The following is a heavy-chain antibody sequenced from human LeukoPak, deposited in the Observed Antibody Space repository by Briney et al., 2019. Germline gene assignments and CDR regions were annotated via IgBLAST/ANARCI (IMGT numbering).Heavy chain of an antibody. V-gene: IGHV3-23*01. CDR3: AKEQQLWLLGYFDY. CDR1: GFTFSNYA. Sequence: GGSLRLSCAASGFTFSNYAMSWVRQAPGKGLEWVSTISGSGGSTDYAESVKGRFTISRDNSKNTLYLQMNSLRAEDTAVYYCAKEQQLWLLGYFDYWGQGALVTVSS. CDR2: ISGSGGST. D-gene: IGHD5-18*01. J-gene: IGHJ4*02.